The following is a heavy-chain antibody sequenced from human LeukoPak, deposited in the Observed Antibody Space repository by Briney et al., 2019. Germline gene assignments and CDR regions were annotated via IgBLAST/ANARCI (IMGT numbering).Heavy chain of an antibody. V-gene: IGHV3-30-3*01. Sequence: GGSLRLSCAASGFSFSDYALHWVRQAPGKGLEWVAVVSFDGSNYYCADSVKGRFTISRDDAKNTLYLQVNSLRAEDTAVYFCARGGSDTAMAHDYWGQGTLVTVSS. CDR3: ARGGSDTAMAHDY. CDR1: GFSFSDYA. CDR2: VSFDGSNY. J-gene: IGHJ4*02. D-gene: IGHD5-18*01.